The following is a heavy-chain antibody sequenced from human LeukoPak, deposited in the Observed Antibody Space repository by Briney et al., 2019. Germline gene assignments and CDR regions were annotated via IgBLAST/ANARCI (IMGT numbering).Heavy chain of an antibody. V-gene: IGHV3-21*01. CDR1: GFTFSSYS. D-gene: IGHD3-22*01. CDR3: ARMDTMIVVASPYFDY. CDR2: ISSSSSYI. J-gene: IGHJ4*02. Sequence: GGSLRLSCAASGFTFSSYSMTWVRQAPGKGLEWVSSISSSSSYIYYADSVKGRFTISRDNAKNSLYLQMNSLRAEDTAVYYCARMDTMIVVASPYFDYWGRGTLVTVSS.